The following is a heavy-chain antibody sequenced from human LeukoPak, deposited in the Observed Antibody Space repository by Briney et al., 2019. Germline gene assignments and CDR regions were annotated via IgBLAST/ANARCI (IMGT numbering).Heavy chain of an antibody. CDR1: GGTFSSYA. Sequence: SVKVSCKASGGTFSSYAISWVRQAPGQGLEWMGRIIPILGIANYAQKFQGRVTITADKSTSTAYMELSSLRSEDTAVYYCARDRPSPALYYFDYWGQGTLVAVSS. J-gene: IGHJ4*02. CDR2: IIPILGIA. V-gene: IGHV1-69*04. CDR3: ARDRPSPALYYFDY.